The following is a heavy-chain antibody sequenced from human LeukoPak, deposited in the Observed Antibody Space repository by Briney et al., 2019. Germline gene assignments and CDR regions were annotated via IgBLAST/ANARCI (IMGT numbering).Heavy chain of an antibody. V-gene: IGHV1-46*01. J-gene: IGHJ4*02. CDR3: ARDDIAAAAHGPYDY. D-gene: IGHD6-13*01. Sequence: ASVKVSCKASGYTFTSYYMHWVRQAPGQGLEWMGIINPSGGSTSYAQKFQGRVTMTRDTSTSTVYMELSSLRAEDTAVYYCARDDIAAAAHGPYDYWGQGTLVTVSS. CDR1: GYTFTSYY. CDR2: INPSGGST.